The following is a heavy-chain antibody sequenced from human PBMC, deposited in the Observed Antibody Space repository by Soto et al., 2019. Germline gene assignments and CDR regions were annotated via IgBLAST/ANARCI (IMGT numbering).Heavy chain of an antibody. CDR1: GYTFTGYY. CDR3: ATHGLYYYYGMDV. CDR2: INPNSGGT. J-gene: IGHJ6*02. V-gene: IGHV1-2*02. Sequence: ASVKVSCKASGYTFTGYYMHWVRQAPGQGLEWMGWINPNSGGTNYAQKFQGRVTMTRYTSISTAYMELSSLRSDDTAVYYCATHGLYYYYGMDVWGQGTTVTVSS.